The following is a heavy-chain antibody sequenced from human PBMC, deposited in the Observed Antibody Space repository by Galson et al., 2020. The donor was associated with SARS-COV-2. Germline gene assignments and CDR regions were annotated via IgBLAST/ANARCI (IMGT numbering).Heavy chain of an antibody. CDR1: GGSVSSTSLK. CDR3: AREVVVVVATNWFDP. V-gene: IGHV4-39*02. D-gene: IGHD2-15*01. Sequence: SETLSLTCSVSGGSVSSTSLKWGWLRQAPGKGLVWIGSIYSSGSTYSNPSLKSRVTMSLDTSKNHFSLKLSSVTAADTAVYYCAREVVVVVATNWFDPWGQGTLVTVSS. CDR2: IYSSGST. J-gene: IGHJ5*02.